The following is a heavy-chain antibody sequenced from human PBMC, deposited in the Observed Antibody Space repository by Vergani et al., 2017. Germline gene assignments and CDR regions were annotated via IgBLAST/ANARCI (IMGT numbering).Heavy chain of an antibody. CDR2: IKSKTDGGTT. V-gene: IGHV3-15*01. CDR3: TTELVGSDGWFGELLSFDY. CDR1: GFTFSSYS. D-gene: IGHD3-10*01. J-gene: IGHJ4*02. Sequence: EVQLVESGGGLVKPGGSLRLSCAASGFTFSSYSMSWVRQAPGKGLEWVGRIKSKTDGGTTDYAAPVKGRFTISRDDSKNTLYLQMNSLKTEDTAVYYCTTELVGSDGWFGELLSFDYWGQGTLVTVSS.